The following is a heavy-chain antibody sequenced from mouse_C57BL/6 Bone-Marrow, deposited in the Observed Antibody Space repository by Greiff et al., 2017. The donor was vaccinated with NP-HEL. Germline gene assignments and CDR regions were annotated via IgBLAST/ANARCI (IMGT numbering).Heavy chain of an antibody. CDR2: IRNKANGYTT. J-gene: IGHJ4*01. CDR3: ARSPLYYCGSSYAMDY. Sequence: EVMLVESGGGLVQPGGSLSLSCAASGFTFTDYYMSWVRQPPGKALEWLGFIRNKANGYTTEYSASVKGRLTISRDNSQRILHLQMNALRAEDSATYYCARSPLYYCGSSYAMDYWGQGTSVTVSS. CDR1: GFTFTDYY. V-gene: IGHV7-3*01. D-gene: IGHD1-1*01.